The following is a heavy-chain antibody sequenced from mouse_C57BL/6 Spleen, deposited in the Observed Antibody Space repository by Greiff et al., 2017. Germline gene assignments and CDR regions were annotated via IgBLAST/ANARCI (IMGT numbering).Heavy chain of an antibody. CDR3: TRQGRDGSSLFAY. CDR1: GYTFTDYE. V-gene: IGHV1-15*01. Sequence: QVQLQQSGAELVRPGASVTLSCKASGYTFTDYEMHWVKQTPVHGLEWIGAIDPETGGTAYNQKFKGKAILTADKSSSTAYMELRSLTSEDSAVYYGTRQGRDGSSLFAYWGQGTLVTVSA. CDR2: IDPETGGT. D-gene: IGHD1-1*01. J-gene: IGHJ3*01.